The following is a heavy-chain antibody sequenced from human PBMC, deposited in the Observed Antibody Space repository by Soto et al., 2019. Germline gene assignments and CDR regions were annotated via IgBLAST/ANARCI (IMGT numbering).Heavy chain of an antibody. V-gene: IGHV1-58*01. J-gene: IGHJ4*02. CDR1: GFTFTSSA. Sequence: ASVKVSCKASGFTFTSSAVQWVRQARGQRLEWIGWIVVGSGNTNYAQKFQERVTITRDMSTSTAYMELSSLRSEDTAVYYCAAEGIAVAGYDYWGQGTLVTVSS. CDR2: IVVGSGNT. D-gene: IGHD6-19*01. CDR3: AAEGIAVAGYDY.